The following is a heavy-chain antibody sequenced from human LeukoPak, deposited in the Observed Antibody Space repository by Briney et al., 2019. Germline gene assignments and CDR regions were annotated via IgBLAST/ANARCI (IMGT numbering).Heavy chain of an antibody. D-gene: IGHD3-10*01. Sequence: GRSLRLSCAASGFTFSSYAMHWVRQAPGKGLEWVAVISYDGSNKYYADSVKGRFTISRDNAKNSLYLQMNSLRAEDTAVYYCARDPYGSGSYYTVGDWGQGTLVTVSS. CDR1: GFTFSSYA. J-gene: IGHJ4*02. CDR2: ISYDGSNK. V-gene: IGHV3-30-3*01. CDR3: ARDPYGSGSYYTVGD.